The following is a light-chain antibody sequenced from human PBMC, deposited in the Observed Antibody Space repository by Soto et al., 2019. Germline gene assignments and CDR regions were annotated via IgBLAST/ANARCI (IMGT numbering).Light chain of an antibody. CDR3: SSFTSTHTGV. Sequence: QSVLTQPASVSGSPGQSITISCTGTSNDVGGYKYVSWYHQYPGKAPKLMIYEVSNRPSGVSNRFSGSKSGNTASLTISGLQAEDEGDYYCSSFTSTHTGVFGGGTQLTVL. J-gene: IGLJ3*02. V-gene: IGLV2-14*01. CDR2: EVS. CDR1: SNDVGGYKY.